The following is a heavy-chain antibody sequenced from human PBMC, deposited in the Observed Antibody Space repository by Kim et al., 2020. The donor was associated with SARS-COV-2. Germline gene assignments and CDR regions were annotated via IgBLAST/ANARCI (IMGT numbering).Heavy chain of an antibody. Sequence: SETLSLTCAVYGGSFSDYNWSWIRQPPGKGLEWFGEINHSGSTSHSPSLKSRVTISLDTTKSQFSLRLKSMTAADTAVYYCARGRAGVVPAPVLGLGPYYDYYALDVWGQGTAVAVSS. J-gene: IGHJ6*02. CDR1: GGSFSDYN. CDR3: ARGRAGVVPAPVLGLGPYYDYYALDV. V-gene: IGHV4-34*01. CDR2: INHSGST. D-gene: IGHD2-2*02.